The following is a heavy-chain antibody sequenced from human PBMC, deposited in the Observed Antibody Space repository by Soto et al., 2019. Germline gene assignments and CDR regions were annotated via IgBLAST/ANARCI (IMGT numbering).Heavy chain of an antibody. CDR3: ARELDLDLFDY. Sequence: PGGSLRLSCVGSDFSLSGSYMSWVRQAPGKGLEWLSFISMSGSYKTYAASVEGRFTISRDNVQNILYLQMNSLRAEDTAVYYCARELDLDLFDYWGQGTLVTVSS. CDR1: DFSLSGSY. J-gene: IGHJ4*02. D-gene: IGHD1-1*01. V-gene: IGHV3-11*06. CDR2: ISMSGSYK.